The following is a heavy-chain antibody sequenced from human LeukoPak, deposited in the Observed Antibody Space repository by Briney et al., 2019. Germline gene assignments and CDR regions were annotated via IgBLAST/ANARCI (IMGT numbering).Heavy chain of an antibody. V-gene: IGHV3-53*01. CDR3: ARGLDYGDYFDC. J-gene: IGHJ4*02. D-gene: IGHD4-17*01. Sequence: PGGSLRLSCAASGFTVSSDYMSWVRQAPGKGLEWVSVFYSVCSTYYADSVKGRFTISRDNSKNTLYLQMNSLRAEDTAVYYCARGLDYGDYFDCWGQGTLVTVSS. CDR1: GFTVSSDY. CDR2: FYSVCST.